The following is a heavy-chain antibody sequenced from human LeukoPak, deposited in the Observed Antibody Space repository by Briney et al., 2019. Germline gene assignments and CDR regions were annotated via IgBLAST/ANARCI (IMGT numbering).Heavy chain of an antibody. Sequence: SSETLSLTCTVSGGSISSRTYYWGWIRQAPGKGLEWIGSIYYSGSTYYNPSLKSRVTISVDTSKNQFSPKLSSVTAADTAVYYCARVGVIVVVLDYWGQGTLVTVSS. J-gene: IGHJ4*02. D-gene: IGHD2-2*01. V-gene: IGHV4-39*07. CDR1: GGSISSRTYY. CDR3: ARVGVIVVVLDY. CDR2: IYYSGST.